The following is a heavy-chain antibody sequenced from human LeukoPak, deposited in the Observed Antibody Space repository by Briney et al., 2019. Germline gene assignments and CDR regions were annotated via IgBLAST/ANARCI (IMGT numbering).Heavy chain of an antibody. V-gene: IGHV4-59*12. J-gene: IGHJ4*02. CDR3: ARGRREMATRLRFVDY. CDR2: IYYSGST. D-gene: IGHD5-24*01. CDR1: GGSISSYY. Sequence: SETLSLTCTVSGGSISSYYWSWIRQSPGKGLEWIGYIYYSGSTNYNPSLKSRVTISVDTSKNQFSLKLSSVTAADTAVYYCARGRREMATRLRFVDYWGQGTLVTVSS.